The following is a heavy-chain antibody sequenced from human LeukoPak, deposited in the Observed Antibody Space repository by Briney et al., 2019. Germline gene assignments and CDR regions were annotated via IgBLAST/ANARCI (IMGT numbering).Heavy chain of an antibody. CDR3: ARDLLN. CDR2: IDSDGNNT. J-gene: IGHJ4*02. CDR1: GFNFKNYW. Sequence: GGSLRLSCEASGFNFKNYWMHWVRQAPGKGLEWVSLIDSDGNNTSYAESAKGRFTISRDNTKNTLYLQMKSLRAEDTAVYYCARDLLNWSQGALVTVSA. V-gene: IGHV3-74*03.